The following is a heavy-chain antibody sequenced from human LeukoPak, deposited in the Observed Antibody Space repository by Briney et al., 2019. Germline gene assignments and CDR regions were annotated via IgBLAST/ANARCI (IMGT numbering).Heavy chain of an antibody. V-gene: IGHV3-21*04. CDR1: GFTFSSYS. CDR2: ISSSSSYI. J-gene: IGHJ4*02. Sequence: GGSLRLSCAASGFTFSSYSMNWVRQAPGKGLEGVSSISSSSSYIYYADSVKGRFTISRDNAKNSLYLQMNSLRAEDTALYYCAKGLTSSTWYNYFDYWGKGTLVTVSS. D-gene: IGHD6-13*01. CDR3: AKGLTSSTWYNYFDY.